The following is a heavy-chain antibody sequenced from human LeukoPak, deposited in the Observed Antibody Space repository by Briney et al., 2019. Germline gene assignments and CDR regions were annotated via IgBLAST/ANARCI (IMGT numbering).Heavy chain of an antibody. D-gene: IGHD2-21*02. V-gene: IGHV3-13*01. Sequence: GGSLRLSCAASGFTFSSYDMHWVRQATGKGLEWVSAIGTAGDTYYPGSVKGRFTISRDNSKSTLYLQMNSLRAEDTAVYHCAKGSKTLLFTRDHYIDVWGKGTTVTISS. CDR2: IGTAGDT. J-gene: IGHJ6*03. CDR3: AKGSKTLLFTRDHYIDV. CDR1: GFTFSSYD.